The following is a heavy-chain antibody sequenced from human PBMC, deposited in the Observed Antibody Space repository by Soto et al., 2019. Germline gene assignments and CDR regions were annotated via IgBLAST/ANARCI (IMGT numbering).Heavy chain of an antibody. CDR2: IVVGSGNT. CDR1: GFTFTSSA. D-gene: IGHD1-26*01. CDR3: AASSAEQWEPDAFDI. V-gene: IGHV1-58*02. J-gene: IGHJ3*02. Sequence: GASVKVSCKASGFTFTSSAMQWVRQARGQRLEWIGWIVVGSGNTNYAQKFQERVTITRDMSTSTAYMELSSLRSEDTAVYYCAASSAEQWEPDAFDIWGQGTMVTVSS.